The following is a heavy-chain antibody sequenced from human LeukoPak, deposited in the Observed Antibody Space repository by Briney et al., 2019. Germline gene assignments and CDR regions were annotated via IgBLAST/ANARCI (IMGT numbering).Heavy chain of an antibody. V-gene: IGHV3-48*01. Sequence: GGSLRLSCAASGFTFSNYDMSWLRQAPGKGLEWLSSIFSTSGVTWYADSVKGRFTISRDNAKNSLSLQMNSLRAEDTAVYYCAKAMPDMAYFDYWGQGTLVTVSS. CDR1: GFTFSNYD. D-gene: IGHD5-18*01. CDR3: AKAMPDMAYFDY. J-gene: IGHJ4*02. CDR2: IFSTSGVT.